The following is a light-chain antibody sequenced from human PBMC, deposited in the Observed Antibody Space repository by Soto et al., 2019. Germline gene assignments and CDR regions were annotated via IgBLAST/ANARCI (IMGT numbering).Light chain of an antibody. V-gene: IGKV1-12*01. J-gene: IGKJ5*01. CDR3: QQARRFPIT. CDR2: AAS. Sequence: DIQMTQSPSSVSASVGDRVTISCRASQDISNWLARYQQKPGEAPKFLIYAASNLQSGVPSKFSVRGSGTDFTLTISSLQPEDFAVYYCQQARRFPITCGQGTRLEIK. CDR1: QDISNW.